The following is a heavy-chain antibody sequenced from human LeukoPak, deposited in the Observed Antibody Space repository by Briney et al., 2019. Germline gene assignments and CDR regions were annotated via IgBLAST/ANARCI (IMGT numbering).Heavy chain of an antibody. V-gene: IGHV3-48*01. CDR3: TRGSYDSSGQFDY. J-gene: IGHJ4*02. CDR1: GFTFSSYS. CDR2: ISSSSSTI. D-gene: IGHD3-22*01. Sequence: GGSLRLSCAASGFTFSSYSMNWVRQAPGKGLEWVSYISSSSSTIYYADSVKGRFTISRDNAKNSLYLQMNSLRAEDTAVYYCTRGSYDSSGQFDYWGQGTLVTVSS.